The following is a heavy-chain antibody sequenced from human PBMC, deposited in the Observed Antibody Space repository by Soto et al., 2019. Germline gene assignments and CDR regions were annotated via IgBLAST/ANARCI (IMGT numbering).Heavy chain of an antibody. Sequence: QVQLVQSGAEVKKPGASVKVSCKASGYTFTSYDINWVRQATGQGLEWMGWMNPNSGNTGYAQKFQGRVTMTRNTSISTAYMVLSSLISEDTAVYYCARERSAAGTGWFDPWGQGTLVTVSS. V-gene: IGHV1-8*01. J-gene: IGHJ5*02. D-gene: IGHD6-13*01. CDR3: ARERSAAGTGWFDP. CDR2: MNPNSGNT. CDR1: GYTFTSYD.